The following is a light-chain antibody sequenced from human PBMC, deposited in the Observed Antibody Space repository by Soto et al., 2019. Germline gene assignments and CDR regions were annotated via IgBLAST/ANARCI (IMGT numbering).Light chain of an antibody. CDR2: DES. V-gene: IGLV3-21*02. CDR3: QVWDSTTDDWV. CDR1: RIGSKS. J-gene: IGLJ3*02. Sequence: SYYLTQTPSVSVAPGQTARIACWADRIGSKSVHWYQKKAGQAPVLAVSDESVRPSGFPARFSGSNFENTATLIISGVEAGDEADYYCQVWDSTTDDWVFGGGTQLTVL.